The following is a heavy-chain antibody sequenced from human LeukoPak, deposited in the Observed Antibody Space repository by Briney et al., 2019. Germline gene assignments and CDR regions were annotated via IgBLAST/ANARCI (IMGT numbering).Heavy chain of an antibody. CDR1: GGTFSSYA. Sequence: SVQVSCKASGGTFSSYAISWVRQAPGQGLEWMGGIIPIFGTANYAQKFQGRVTITADESTSTAYMELSSLKSEDTAVYYCARGLDRNYAYFDYWGQGTLVTLSS. CDR3: ARGLDRNYAYFDY. CDR2: IIPIFGTA. V-gene: IGHV1-69*13. J-gene: IGHJ4*02. D-gene: IGHD1-14*01.